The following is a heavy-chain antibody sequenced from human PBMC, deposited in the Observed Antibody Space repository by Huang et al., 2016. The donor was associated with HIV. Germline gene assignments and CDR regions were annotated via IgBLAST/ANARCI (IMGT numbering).Heavy chain of an antibody. CDR3: AKRLRSHDAFDI. D-gene: IGHD4-17*01. V-gene: IGHV3-30*02. CDR2: IRYDGSNP. CDR1: GFIFSSSD. Sequence: QVQLVESGGGVVQPGGSLRLSCAASGFIFSSSDMHWVRQAPGKGVEWLAFIRYDGSNPYYPDSVKGRFAISRDNSKNTLYLQMNSLRPEDSAVYFCAKRLRSHDAFDIWGQGTMVTVSS. J-gene: IGHJ3*02.